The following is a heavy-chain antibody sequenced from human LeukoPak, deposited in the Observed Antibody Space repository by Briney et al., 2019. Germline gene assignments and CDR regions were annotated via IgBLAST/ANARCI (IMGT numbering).Heavy chain of an antibody. CDR1: GGSISDYF. V-gene: IGHV4-4*07. CDR2: VYTSGSP. Sequence: SETLSLTCTVSGGSISDYFWSWIRQPAGKGLEWIGRVYTSGSPNYNPSLKSRVTLSVDTSKNQFSPKLRSVTAADTAVYYCARGRYYDSSAYYQVDWFDPWGQGTLVTVSS. D-gene: IGHD3-22*01. J-gene: IGHJ5*02. CDR3: ARGRYYDSSAYYQVDWFDP.